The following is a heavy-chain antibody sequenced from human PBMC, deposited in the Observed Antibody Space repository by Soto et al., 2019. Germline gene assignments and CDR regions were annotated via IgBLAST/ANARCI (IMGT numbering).Heavy chain of an antibody. CDR1: GFTFSSYA. CDR3: AKDFEYSYGYDACHI. J-gene: IGHJ3*02. Sequence: GGSLRLSCAASGFTFSSYAMSWVRQAPGKGLEWVSAISGSGYSTYYADSVKGRFTISRDNSENTLYLQMNSLRAEDTAVYYGAKDFEYSYGYDACHIRGPGTMVTVSS. D-gene: IGHD5-18*01. CDR2: ISGSGYST. V-gene: IGHV3-23*01.